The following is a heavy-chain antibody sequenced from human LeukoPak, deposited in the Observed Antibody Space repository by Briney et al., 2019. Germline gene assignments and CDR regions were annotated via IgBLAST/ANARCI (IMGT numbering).Heavy chain of an antibody. D-gene: IGHD6-13*01. J-gene: IGHJ4*02. CDR2: ISGSGGST. V-gene: IGHV3-23*01. CDR3: ARDRVRIASYYFDS. CDR1: GFSFISYA. Sequence: GGSLRLSCAASGFSFISYAMSWVRQAPGKGLEWVSAISGSGGSTDHADSVKGRFTISRDNSKNTLYLQMNSLRAEDTAVYYCARDRVRIASYYFDSWGQGTLVTVSS.